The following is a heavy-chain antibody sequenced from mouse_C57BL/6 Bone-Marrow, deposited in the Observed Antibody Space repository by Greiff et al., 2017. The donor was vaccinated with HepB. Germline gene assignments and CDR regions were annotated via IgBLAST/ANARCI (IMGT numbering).Heavy chain of an antibody. J-gene: IGHJ4*01. D-gene: IGHD1-1*01. V-gene: IGHV1-53*01. CDR3: ARRKITTVVDLSDYAMDY. CDR2: INPSNGGT. Sequence: QVQLQQPGTELVKPGASVKLSCKASGYTFTSYWMHWVKQRSGQGLEWIGNINPSNGGTNYNEKFKSKATLTVDKSSSTAYMQLSSLTSEDSAVYYCARRKITTVVDLSDYAMDYWGQGTSVTVSS. CDR1: GYTFTSYW.